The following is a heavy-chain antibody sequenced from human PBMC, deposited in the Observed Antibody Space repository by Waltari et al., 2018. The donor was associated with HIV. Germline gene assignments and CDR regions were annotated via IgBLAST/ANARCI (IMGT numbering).Heavy chain of an antibody. CDR3: VKDSGRAADVFDL. Sequence: QLLESGGGLVEPGGSLRLSCAASGFIFTDFAMDWVRQAPGKGLGWVSAIRVGGETFYADSVKGRFTISRDNSKNTLYLQMNSLRADDAAVYYCVKDSGRAADVFDLWGQGTMVTVSS. CDR2: IRVGGET. J-gene: IGHJ3*01. D-gene: IGHD3-10*01. CDR1: GFIFTDFA. V-gene: IGHV3-23*01.